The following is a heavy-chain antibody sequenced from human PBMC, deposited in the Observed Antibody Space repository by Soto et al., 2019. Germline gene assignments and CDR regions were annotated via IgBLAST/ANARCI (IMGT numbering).Heavy chain of an antibody. V-gene: IGHV1-18*01. CDR2: ISAYNGNT. CDR1: GYTFTSYG. CDR3: ARPSSTPWNYFYYGMDV. Sequence: ASVKVSCKASGYTFTSYGISWVRQAPGQGLEWVGWISAYNGNTNYAQKLQGRVTMTTDTSTSTAYMELRSLRSDDTAVYYCARPSSTPWNYFYYGMDVWGQGTTVTVSS. D-gene: IGHD6-13*01. J-gene: IGHJ6*02.